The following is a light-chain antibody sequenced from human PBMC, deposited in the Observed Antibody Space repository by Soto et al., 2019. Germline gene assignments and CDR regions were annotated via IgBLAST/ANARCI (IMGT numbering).Light chain of an antibody. J-gene: IGKJ2*01. CDR3: QQYHNWPPQYT. CDR2: GSY. CDR1: QTVASN. V-gene: IGKV3-15*01. Sequence: EIVMTQSPATLSVSPGERATLSSRASQTVASNLAWYHQKPGQAPRLPIHGSYTRATGVPARFSGSGSGTEFTLTFSSMQSEDFAVYYCQQYHNWPPQYTFGQGTKLQI.